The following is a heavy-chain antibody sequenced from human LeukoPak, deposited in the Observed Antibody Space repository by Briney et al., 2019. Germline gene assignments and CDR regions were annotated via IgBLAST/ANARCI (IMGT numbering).Heavy chain of an antibody. CDR1: GGSISSYY. D-gene: IGHD6-13*01. V-gene: IGHV4-59*08. CDR3: ARQGSWFDY. CDR2: IYYSGST. Sequence: KSSETLSLTCTVSGGSISSYYWSWIRQPPGKGLEWIGYIYYSGSTNYNPSLKSRVTISVVTSKNQFSLKLSSVTAADTAVYYCARQGSWFDYWGQGTLVTVSS. J-gene: IGHJ4*02.